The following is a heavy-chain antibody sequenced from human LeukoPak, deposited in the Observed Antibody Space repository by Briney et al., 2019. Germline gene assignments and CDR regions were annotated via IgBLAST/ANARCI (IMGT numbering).Heavy chain of an antibody. Sequence: GGSLRLSCAASGFTFSSYWMHWVRQAPGKGLVWVSRIKSDGSTNYADSVKGRFTISRDNAKNTLSLQMNTLRAEDTGVYYCARAPSEIGGYYPEYFRHWGQGTLVTVSS. J-gene: IGHJ1*01. CDR3: ARAPSEIGGYYPEYFRH. CDR2: IKSDGST. CDR1: GFTFSSYW. V-gene: IGHV3-74*01. D-gene: IGHD3-22*01.